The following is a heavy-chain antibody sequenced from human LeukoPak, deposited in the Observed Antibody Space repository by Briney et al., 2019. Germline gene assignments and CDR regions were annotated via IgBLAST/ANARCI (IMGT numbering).Heavy chain of an antibody. V-gene: IGHV1-2*05. Sequence: EASVKVSCKASGYTFTGYYMHWVRQAPGQGLEWMGRINPNSGGTNYAQKFQGRVTMTRDTSISTAYMELSRLRSDDTDVYYCARMPAGSSTTNDYWGQGTLVTVSS. J-gene: IGHJ4*02. D-gene: IGHD2-2*01. CDR3: ARMPAGSSTTNDY. CDR1: GYTFTGYY. CDR2: INPNSGGT.